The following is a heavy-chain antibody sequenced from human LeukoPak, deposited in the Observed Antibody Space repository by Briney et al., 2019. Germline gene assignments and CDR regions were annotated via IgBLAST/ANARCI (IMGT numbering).Heavy chain of an antibody. CDR1: GFMFSGYA. J-gene: IGHJ4*02. V-gene: IGHV3-23*01. CDR3: ARVTEYCSGGSCYTGDH. CDR2: ISFSGFRT. D-gene: IGHD2-15*01. Sequence: GESLKISCAASGFMFSGYAMNWVRQAPGKGLEWVSTISFSGFRTYYEDSVEGRFTISRDNSKNTVYLQMSGRRAEDTAVYYCARVTEYCSGGSCYTGDHWGQGTLVTVSS.